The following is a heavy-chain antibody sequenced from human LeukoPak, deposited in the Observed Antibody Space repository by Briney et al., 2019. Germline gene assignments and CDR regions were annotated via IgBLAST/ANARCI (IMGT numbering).Heavy chain of an antibody. Sequence: GASVKVSCKASGYTFTSYAMHWVRQAPGQRLEWMGWISAYNGNTNYAQKLQGRVTMTTDTSTSTAYMELRSLRSDDTAVYYCARAQGELQDWFDPWGQGTLVTVSS. CDR3: ARAQGELQDWFDP. CDR1: GYTFTSYA. J-gene: IGHJ5*02. V-gene: IGHV1-18*01. CDR2: ISAYNGNT. D-gene: IGHD1-26*01.